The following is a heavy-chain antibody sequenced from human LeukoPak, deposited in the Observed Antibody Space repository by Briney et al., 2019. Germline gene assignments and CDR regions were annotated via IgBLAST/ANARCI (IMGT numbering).Heavy chain of an antibody. J-gene: IGHJ4*02. D-gene: IGHD1-1*01. CDR3: VREGLERRTNFDY. CDR2: ISMNVQTT. CDR1: GFTFTSHV. Sequence: GGSLRLSCSASGFTFTSHVMHWVRQPPGKGLQYVSGISMNVQTTYYAGSVKGRFTISRDSSKNTVYLQMNSLTAEDTAVYYCVREGLERRTNFDYWGQGTLVSVSS. V-gene: IGHV3-64D*06.